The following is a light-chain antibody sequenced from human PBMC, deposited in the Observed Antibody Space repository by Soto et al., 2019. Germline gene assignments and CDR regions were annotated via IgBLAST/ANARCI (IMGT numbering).Light chain of an antibody. J-gene: IGKJ3*01. CDR3: QQYVRSPYT. CDR1: QSISSTY. CDR2: GAS. V-gene: IGKV3-20*01. Sequence: EIVLTQSPGSLSLSPGERATLSCRASQSISSTYIAWYQQKRGQAPRLLIFGASSRATGIPDRFSGSGSGTDFSLTISRLDPEDSAVYFCQQYVRSPYTFGPGTKVDIK.